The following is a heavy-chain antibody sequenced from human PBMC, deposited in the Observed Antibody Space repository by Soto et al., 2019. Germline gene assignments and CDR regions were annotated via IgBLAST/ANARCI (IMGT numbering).Heavy chain of an antibody. D-gene: IGHD3-3*01. CDR1: GYTFTGYY. CDR2: LNPNRGVT. J-gene: IGHJ4*02. CDR3: ARSLSGYPVDY. Sequence: GASVKVSCKASGYTFTGYYMNWVRPAPGQGLEWMGWLNPNRGVTNYAQTFQGRVTMTRDTSISTAYMELRRLRSDDTAVYYCARSLSGYPVDYWGQGTLVTVSS. V-gene: IGHV1-2*02.